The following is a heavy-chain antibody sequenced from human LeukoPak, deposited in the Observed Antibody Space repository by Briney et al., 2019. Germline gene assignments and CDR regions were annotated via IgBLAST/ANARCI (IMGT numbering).Heavy chain of an antibody. D-gene: IGHD3-16*01. CDR2: IYYSGST. J-gene: IGHJ5*02. V-gene: IGHV4-59*08. Sequence: NPSETLSLTCTVSGGSISSYYWSWIRQPPGKGLEWIGYIYYSGSTNYNPSLKSRVTISVDTSKNQFSLKLSSVTAADTAVYYCARLSAHYDYVWGSYTGNWFDPWGQGTLVTVSS. CDR3: ARLSAHYDYVWGSYTGNWFDP. CDR1: GGSISSYY.